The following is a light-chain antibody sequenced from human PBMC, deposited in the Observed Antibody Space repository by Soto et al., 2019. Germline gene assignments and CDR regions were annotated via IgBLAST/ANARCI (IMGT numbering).Light chain of an antibody. CDR1: QSISSY. Sequence: DIQMTQSPSSLSTSVGDTVTITCRASQSISSYLNWYQQKPGKAPKLLIYAASSLQSGVPSRFSGSGSETDFTLTISSLQPEDFATYSCQHSTTWTFGQGTKVDIK. CDR2: AAS. V-gene: IGKV1-39*01. CDR3: QHSTTWT. J-gene: IGKJ1*01.